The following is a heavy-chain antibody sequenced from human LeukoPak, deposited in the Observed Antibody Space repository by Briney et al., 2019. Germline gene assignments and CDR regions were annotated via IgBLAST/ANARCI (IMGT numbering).Heavy chain of an antibody. V-gene: IGHV3-7*01. Sequence: LSGGSLRLSCAASGFTFSSYWMSWVRQAPGKGLEWVANIKQDGSEKYYVDSVKGRFTISRDNAKDSLYLQMNSLRAEDTAVYYCARYRMVVPFDYWGQGTLVTVSS. J-gene: IGHJ4*02. CDR1: GFTFSSYW. CDR3: ARYRMVVPFDY. CDR2: IKQDGSEK. D-gene: IGHD2-15*01.